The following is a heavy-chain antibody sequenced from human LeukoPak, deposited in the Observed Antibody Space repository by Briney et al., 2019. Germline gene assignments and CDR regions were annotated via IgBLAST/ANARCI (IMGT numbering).Heavy chain of an antibody. CDR3: AKGGDGEYYDYMDG. CDR2: IRYDATEK. D-gene: IGHD4-17*01. CDR1: AFIFSDYG. J-gene: IGHJ6*03. V-gene: IGHV3-30*02. Sequence: GGSLRLSCAASAFIFSDYGMHWVRQAPGKGLEWVAFIRYDATEKYYVDSVKGRFTISRDNSKNSLYLQMNSLRPEDTAVYYCAKGGDGEYYDYMDGWGKGTTVTVSS.